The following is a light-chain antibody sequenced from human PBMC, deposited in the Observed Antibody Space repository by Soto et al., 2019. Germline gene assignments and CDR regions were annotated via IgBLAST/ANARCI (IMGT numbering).Light chain of an antibody. Sequence: ALQMTQSPSSLSASVGDRVTITCRASQGIRTDLGWYQQKPGKAPKLLIYAASILQSGVPSRFSGSGSGTDFTLTISSLQPEDFATYYCLQDYNYPWTFGQGTEVEIK. V-gene: IGKV1-6*01. CDR2: AAS. J-gene: IGKJ1*01. CDR1: QGIRTD. CDR3: LQDYNYPWT.